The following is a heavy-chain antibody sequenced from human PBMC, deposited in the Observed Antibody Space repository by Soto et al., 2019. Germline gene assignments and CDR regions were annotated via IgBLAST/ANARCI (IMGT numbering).Heavy chain of an antibody. CDR1: GFTVSNNY. Sequence: GGSLRLSCAASGFTVSNNYMTWVRQAPGKGLEWVSIIYSGGSTSYTDSVKGRFTISRDNSKNTVYLQMNSLRAEDTAMYYCARVVEQQLPYYYVMDGWGQGNTVTVSS. V-gene: IGHV3-53*05. J-gene: IGHJ6*02. CDR2: IYSGGST. CDR3: ARVVEQQLPYYYVMDG. D-gene: IGHD6-13*01.